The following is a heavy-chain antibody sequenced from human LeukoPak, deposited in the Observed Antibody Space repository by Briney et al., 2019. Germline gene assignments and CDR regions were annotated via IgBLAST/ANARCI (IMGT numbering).Heavy chain of an antibody. D-gene: IGHD6-19*01. CDR3: ARDPIDSSGWYSPFDP. Sequence: ASVKVSCKASGYTFTGFYIHWVRQAPGQGLQWMGWINPNSGGTNYAQKFQGRVTMTRDTSISTAYMELSRLRSDDTAVYYCARDPIDSSGWYSPFDPWGQGTLVTVSS. J-gene: IGHJ5*02. CDR1: GYTFTGFY. CDR2: INPNSGGT. V-gene: IGHV1-2*02.